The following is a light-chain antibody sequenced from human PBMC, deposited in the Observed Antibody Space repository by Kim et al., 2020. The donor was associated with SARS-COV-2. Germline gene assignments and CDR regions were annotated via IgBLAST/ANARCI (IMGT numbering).Light chain of an antibody. J-gene: IGLJ2*01. CDR2: QHS. CDR3: QAWDSSTVV. V-gene: IGLV3-1*01. Sequence: SYELTQPPSVSVSPGQTATITCSGDKVGDKYACWYQQKPGQSPVLVIYQHSKRPSGIPERFFGSNSGNTANLTISGTQAMDEADYYCQAWDSSTVVFGGGTKLTVL. CDR1: KVGDKY.